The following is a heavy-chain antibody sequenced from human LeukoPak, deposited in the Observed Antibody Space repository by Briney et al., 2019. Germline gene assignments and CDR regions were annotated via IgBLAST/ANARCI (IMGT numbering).Heavy chain of an antibody. Sequence: GGSLRLSCAASGFTFSDYYMSWIRQAPGKGLEWVSYISSSGSTIYYADSVKGRFTISRDNAKSSLYLQMSSLRAEDTAVYYCARDLSYDTSGYYDAFDIWGQGTMVTVSS. CDR1: GFTFSDYY. J-gene: IGHJ3*02. V-gene: IGHV3-11*04. D-gene: IGHD3-22*01. CDR3: ARDLSYDTSGYYDAFDI. CDR2: ISSSGSTI.